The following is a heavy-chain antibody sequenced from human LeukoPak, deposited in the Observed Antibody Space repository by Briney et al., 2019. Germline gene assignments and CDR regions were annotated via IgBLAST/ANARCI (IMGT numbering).Heavy chain of an antibody. V-gene: IGHV3-30*04. CDR1: GFTFSSYA. D-gene: IGHD3-22*01. J-gene: IGHJ4*02. Sequence: PGGSLRLSCAASGFTFSSYAMHWVRQAPGKGLEWVAVISYDGSNKYYADSVKGRFTISRDNSKNTLYLQMNSLRAEDTAVYYCARGYYDSSGSLYFDYWGQGTLVTVSS. CDR3: ARGYYDSSGSLYFDY. CDR2: ISYDGSNK.